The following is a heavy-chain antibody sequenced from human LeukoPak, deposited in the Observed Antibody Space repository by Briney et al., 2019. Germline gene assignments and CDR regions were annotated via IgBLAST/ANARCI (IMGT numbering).Heavy chain of an antibody. J-gene: IGHJ4*02. CDR3: ARDGGYSYDAYYFDY. Sequence: GASGKVSCKASGYTFTSYYMHWVRQAPGQGLEWMGIINPSGGSTSYAQKFQGRVTMTRDTSTSTVYMELSSLRSEDTAGYYCARDGGYSYDAYYFDYWGQGTLVTVSS. V-gene: IGHV1-46*01. CDR1: GYTFTSYY. D-gene: IGHD5-18*01. CDR2: INPSGGST.